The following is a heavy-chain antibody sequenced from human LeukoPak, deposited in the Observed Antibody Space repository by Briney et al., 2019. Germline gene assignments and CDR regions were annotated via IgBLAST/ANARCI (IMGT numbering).Heavy chain of an antibody. J-gene: IGHJ4*02. CDR1: GFTFSSYA. Sequence: GGSLRLSCAASGFTFSSYAMHWVRQAPGKGLEWVAVISYDGSNKYYADSVKGRFTISRDNSKNTLYLQMNSPRAEDTAVYYCARDRGAVAAYYFDYWGQGTLVTVSS. V-gene: IGHV3-30-3*01. CDR2: ISYDGSNK. CDR3: ARDRGAVAAYYFDY. D-gene: IGHD6-19*01.